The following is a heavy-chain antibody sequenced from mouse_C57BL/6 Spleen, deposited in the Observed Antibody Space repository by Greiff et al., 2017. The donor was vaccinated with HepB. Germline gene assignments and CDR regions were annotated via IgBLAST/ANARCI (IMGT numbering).Heavy chain of an antibody. CDR3: ARLVTTSSFAY. CDR1: GFTFSSYG. CDR2: ISSGGSYT. D-gene: IGHD2-3*01. Sequence: DVKLVESGGDLVKPGGSLKLSCAASGFTFSSYGMSWVRQTPDKRLEWVATISSGGSYTYYPDSVKGRITITRDNAKNTLYLQMSSLKSEDTAMYYCARLVTTSSFAYWGKGTLVTVSA. V-gene: IGHV5-6*02. J-gene: IGHJ3*01.